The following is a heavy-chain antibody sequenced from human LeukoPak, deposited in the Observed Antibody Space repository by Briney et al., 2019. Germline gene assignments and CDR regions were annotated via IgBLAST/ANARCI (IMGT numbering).Heavy chain of an antibody. D-gene: IGHD5-18*01. CDR1: GYSFTSYW. CDR3: ASARIQLWQYYFDY. CDR2: IYPGDSDS. V-gene: IGHV5-51*01. J-gene: IGHJ4*02. Sequence: GESLKISCKGSGYSFTSYWIGWVCQMPGKGLEWMGIIYPGDSDSRYSPSFQGQVTISADKSISTAYLQWSSLKASDTAMYYCASARIQLWQYYFDYWGQGTLVTVSS.